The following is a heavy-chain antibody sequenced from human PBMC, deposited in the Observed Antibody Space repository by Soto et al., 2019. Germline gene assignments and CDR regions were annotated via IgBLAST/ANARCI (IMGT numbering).Heavy chain of an antibody. V-gene: IGHV4-39*01. J-gene: IGHJ3*02. Sequence: KPSETLSLTYTVSGVSISNSSYYWVWIRQPPGKGLEWIGSIYYSGSTYYNPSLKSRVTISVDTSKNQFSLKLSSVTAADTAVYYCARHDRGARAFDIWGQGTMVT. D-gene: IGHD3-10*01. CDR2: IYYSGST. CDR3: ARHDRGARAFDI. CDR1: GVSISNSSYY.